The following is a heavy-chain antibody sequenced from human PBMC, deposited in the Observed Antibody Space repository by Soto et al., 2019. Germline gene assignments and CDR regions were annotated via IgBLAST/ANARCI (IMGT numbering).Heavy chain of an antibody. D-gene: IGHD2-8*01. CDR1: GFTFSSYG. CDR3: AREEMVYAIRYYYYGMDV. V-gene: IGHV3-33*01. CDR2: IWYDGSNK. Sequence: QVQLVESGGGVVQPGRSLRLSCAASGFTFSSYGMHWVRQAPGKGLEWVAVIWYDGSNKYYADSVKGRFTISRDNSKNTLYLQMNSLRAEDTAVYYCAREEMVYAIRYYYYGMDVWGQGTTVTVSS. J-gene: IGHJ6*02.